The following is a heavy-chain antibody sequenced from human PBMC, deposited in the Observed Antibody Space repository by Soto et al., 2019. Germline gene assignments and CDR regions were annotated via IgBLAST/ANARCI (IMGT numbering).Heavy chain of an antibody. CDR2: IIPIFGTA. D-gene: IGHD6-19*01. J-gene: IGHJ4*02. CDR3: ARRIAVAGTGMVYFDY. CDR1: GGTFSSYA. Sequence: QVQLVQSGAEVKKPGSSVKVSCKASGGTFSSYAISWVRQAPGQGLEWMGGIIPIFGTANYAQKFQGRVTSTADESTSTAYMELSSLRSEDTAVYYCARRIAVAGTGMVYFDYWGQGTLVTVSS. V-gene: IGHV1-69*01.